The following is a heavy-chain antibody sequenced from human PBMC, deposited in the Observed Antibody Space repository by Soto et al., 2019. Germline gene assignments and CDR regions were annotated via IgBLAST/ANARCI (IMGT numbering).Heavy chain of an antibody. CDR2: ISGSGGST. CDR1: GFTFSSYA. J-gene: IGHJ6*02. CDR3: AKFTMVRGVMDV. V-gene: IGHV3-23*01. D-gene: IGHD3-10*01. Sequence: RLSCAASGFTFSSYAMSWVRQAPGKGLEWVSAISGSGGSTYYADSVKGRFTISRDNSKNTLYLQMNSLRAEDTAVYYCAKFTMVRGVMDVWGQGTRVTVSS.